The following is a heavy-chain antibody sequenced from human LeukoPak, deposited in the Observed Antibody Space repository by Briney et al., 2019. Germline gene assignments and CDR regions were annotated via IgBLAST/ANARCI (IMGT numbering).Heavy chain of an antibody. Sequence: GGSLRLSCAASGFTFTSYEMNWVRQAPGKGLEWVSYISSSGSTIYYADSVKGRFTISRDNAKNSLYLQMNSLRAEDTAVYYCARATYYYDSSGLFQHWGQGTLVTVSS. CDR1: GFTFTSYE. J-gene: IGHJ1*01. V-gene: IGHV3-48*03. D-gene: IGHD3-22*01. CDR2: ISSSGSTI. CDR3: ARATYYYDSSGLFQH.